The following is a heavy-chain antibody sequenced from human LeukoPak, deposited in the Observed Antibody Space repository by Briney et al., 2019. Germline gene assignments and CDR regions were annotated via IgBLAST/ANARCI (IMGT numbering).Heavy chain of an antibody. J-gene: IGHJ4*02. V-gene: IGHV1-8*01. CDR2: MNPNSGNT. Sequence: GASVKVSCKASGYTFTSYDINWVRQATGQGLEWMGWMNPNSGNTGYAQKFQGRVTMTRNTSISTAYMELISLRSEDTAVYYCARPRRGSIAARGTFDYWGQGTLVTVSS. CDR1: GYTFTSYD. CDR3: ARPRRGSIAARGTFDY. D-gene: IGHD6-6*01.